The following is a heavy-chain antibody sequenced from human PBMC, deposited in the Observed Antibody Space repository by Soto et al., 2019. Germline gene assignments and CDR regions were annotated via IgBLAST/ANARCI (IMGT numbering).Heavy chain of an antibody. D-gene: IGHD5-12*01. V-gene: IGHV3-9*01. J-gene: IGHJ4*02. CDR2: ISWNSGSI. CDR1: GFTFDDYA. CDR3: AKDKDIVGTTLFDY. Sequence: EVQLVESGGGLVQPGRSLRLSCAASGFTFDDYAMHWVRQAPGKGLEWVSGISWNSGSIGYADSVKGRFTISRDNAKNSLYLQMNSLRAEDTALYYCAKDKDIVGTTLFDYWGQGTLVTVSS.